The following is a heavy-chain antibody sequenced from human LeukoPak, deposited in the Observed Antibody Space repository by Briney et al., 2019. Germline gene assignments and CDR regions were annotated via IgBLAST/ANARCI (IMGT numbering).Heavy chain of an antibody. CDR3: ARTYYYDSADFRILYGMDV. V-gene: IGHV1-58*01. CDR2: IVVGSGNT. Sequence: SVKVSCKASGFTFTSSAVQWVRQARGQRLEWIGWIVVGSGNTNYAQKFQERVTITRDMSTSTAYMELSSLRSEDTAVYYCARTYYYDSADFRILYGMDVWGQGTTVTVSS. J-gene: IGHJ6*02. CDR1: GFTFTSSA. D-gene: IGHD3-22*01.